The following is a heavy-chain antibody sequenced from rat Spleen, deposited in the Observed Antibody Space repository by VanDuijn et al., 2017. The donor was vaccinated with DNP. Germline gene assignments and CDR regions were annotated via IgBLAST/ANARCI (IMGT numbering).Heavy chain of an antibody. CDR2: INSAGST. CDR1: GYSITSSYR. J-gene: IGHJ1*01. V-gene: IGHV3-3*01. Sequence: EVQLQESGPGLVKTSQSLSLTCSVTGYSITSSYRWNWIRKFPGNKLEWMGYINSAGSTNYNPSLKSRISITRDTSKNQFFLQVNSVTTEDTATYCCAGGRVATAYWYFDFWGPGTMVTVSS. CDR3: AGGRVATAYWYFDF. D-gene: IGHD1-3*01.